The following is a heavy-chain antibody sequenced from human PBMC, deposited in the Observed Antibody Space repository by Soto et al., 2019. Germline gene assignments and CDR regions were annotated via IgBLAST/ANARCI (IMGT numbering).Heavy chain of an antibody. CDR1: GGSISGYY. Sequence: PSETLSLTCSVSGGSISGYYWGWIRQPPGKGLEWIGSIYHSGSTYYNPSLKSRVTISVDTSKNQFSLKLSSVTAADTAVYYCARAYYDFWSGYSWGQGTLVTVSS. CDR3: ARAYYDFWSGYS. CDR2: IYHSGST. D-gene: IGHD3-3*01. V-gene: IGHV4-38-2*02. J-gene: IGHJ4*02.